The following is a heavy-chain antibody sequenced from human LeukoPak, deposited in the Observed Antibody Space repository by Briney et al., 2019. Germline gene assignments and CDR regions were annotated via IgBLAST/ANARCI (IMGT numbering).Heavy chain of an antibody. J-gene: IGHJ6*04. D-gene: IGHD3-10*01. CDR1: GFTFSGYW. V-gene: IGHV3-7*01. CDR2: IKQDGGEK. Sequence: GGSLRLSCAASGFTFSGYWMSWLRQAPGEGREWVANIKQDGGEKYYVDSVKGRFTISRDNAKNSLYLQMNSLRAEDTAVYYCARDRGFGQADVWGKGTTVTVSS. CDR3: ARDRGFGQADV.